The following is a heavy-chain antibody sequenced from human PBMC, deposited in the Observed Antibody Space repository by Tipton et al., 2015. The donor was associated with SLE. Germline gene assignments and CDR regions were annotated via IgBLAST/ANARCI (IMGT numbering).Heavy chain of an antibody. V-gene: IGHV4-59*01. CDR2: IYYSGST. CDR3: ARLASGIVVVPAAIGYFDL. D-gene: IGHD2-2*02. J-gene: IGHJ2*01. CDR1: GGSISSYY. Sequence: TLSLTCTVSGGSISSYYWSWIRQPPGKGLEWIGYIYYSGSTNYNPSLKSRVTISVDTSKNQFSLKLSSVTAADTAVYYCARLASGIVVVPAAIGYFDLWGLGTLVTVSS.